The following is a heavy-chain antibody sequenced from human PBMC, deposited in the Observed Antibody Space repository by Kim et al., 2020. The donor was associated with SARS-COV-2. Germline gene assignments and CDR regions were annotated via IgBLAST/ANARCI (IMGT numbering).Heavy chain of an antibody. Sequence: ASVKVSCKASGYTFTSYDINWVRQATGQGLEWMGWMNPNSGNTGYAQKFQGRVTMTRNTSISTAYMELSSLRSEDTAVYYCARRGLGAGLGEAGLWFGEDYYFDYWGQGTLVTVSS. V-gene: IGHV1-8*01. J-gene: IGHJ4*02. CDR2: MNPNSGNT. CDR1: GYTFTSYD. CDR3: ARRGLGAGLGEAGLWFGEDYYFDY. D-gene: IGHD3-10*01.